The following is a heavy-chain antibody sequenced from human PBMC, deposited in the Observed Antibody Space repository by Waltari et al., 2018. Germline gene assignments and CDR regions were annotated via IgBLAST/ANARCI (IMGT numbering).Heavy chain of an antibody. CDR2: INPNSGGT. V-gene: IGHV1-2*06. Sequence: QVQLVQSGAEVKKPGASVKVSCKASGYTFTGYDMHWVREAPGQGLEWMGRINPNSGGTNYAQKFQGRVTMTRDTSISTAYMELSRLRSDDTAVYYCARPRYDSSGYYDAFDIWGQGTMVTVSS. CDR1: GYTFTGYD. CDR3: ARPRYDSSGYYDAFDI. D-gene: IGHD3-22*01. J-gene: IGHJ3*02.